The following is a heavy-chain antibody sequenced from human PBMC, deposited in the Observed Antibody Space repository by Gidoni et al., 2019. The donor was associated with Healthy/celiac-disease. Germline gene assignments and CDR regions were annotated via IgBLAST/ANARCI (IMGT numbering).Heavy chain of an antibody. CDR1: GFTFSRYA. V-gene: IGHV3-30-3*01. CDR2: ISYDGSNK. CDR3: ARASSSSRDYYYYGMDV. Sequence: QVQLVESGGGVVQPGRSLRLSCAASGFTFSRYAMHWVRQAPGKGLEWVAVISYDGSNKYYADSVKGRFTISRDNSKNTLYLQMNSLRAEDTAVYYCARASSSSRDYYYYGMDVWGQGTTVTVSS. J-gene: IGHJ6*02. D-gene: IGHD6-6*01.